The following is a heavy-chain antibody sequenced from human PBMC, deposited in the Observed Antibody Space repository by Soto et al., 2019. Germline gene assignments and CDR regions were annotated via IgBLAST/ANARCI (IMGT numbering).Heavy chain of an antibody. J-gene: IGHJ4*02. D-gene: IGHD1-26*01. V-gene: IGHV4-30-4*01. CDR3: ARGPSGDKVDY. Sequence: QVQLQESGPGVVEPSQTLSLTCTVSGGSINNNGYFWSWIRQPPGSGLEWIGHIYNSGSTYSNPHLKSRLTISVDTSKNQFSLKLSSVTAADTAVYYCARGPSGDKVDYWGQGTLVTVSS. CDR2: IYNSGST. CDR1: GGSINNNGYF.